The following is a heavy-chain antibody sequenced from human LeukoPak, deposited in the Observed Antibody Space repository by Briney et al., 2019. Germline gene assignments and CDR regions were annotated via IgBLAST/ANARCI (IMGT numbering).Heavy chain of an antibody. CDR1: GFTFSSYG. V-gene: IGHV3-48*01. CDR3: ARATSSSPFDY. D-gene: IGHD2-2*01. CDR2: ISSSSSTI. Sequence: GGSLRLSCAASGFTFSSYGMHWVRQAPGKGLEWVSYISSSSSTIYYADSVKGRFTISRDNAKNSLYLQMNSLRAEDTAVYYCARATSSSPFDYWGQGTLVTVSS. J-gene: IGHJ4*02.